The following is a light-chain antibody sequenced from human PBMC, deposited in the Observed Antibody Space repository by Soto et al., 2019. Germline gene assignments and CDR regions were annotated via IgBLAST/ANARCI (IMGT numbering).Light chain of an antibody. CDR2: GAS. J-gene: IGKJ2*01. Sequence: EIVLTQSPGTLSLSPGERATLSCRASQSVNSNYLAWYHQRPGQAPRLLIFGASNRATGIPDRFSGSGSGTGFTLTISRLEPEDFAVYYCQQYGSSPYTFGQGTKLEIK. CDR3: QQYGSSPYT. CDR1: QSVNSNY. V-gene: IGKV3-20*01.